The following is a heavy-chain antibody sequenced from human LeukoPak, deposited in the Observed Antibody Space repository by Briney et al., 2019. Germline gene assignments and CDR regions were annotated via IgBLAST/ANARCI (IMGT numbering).Heavy chain of an antibody. V-gene: IGHV1-69*13. CDR3: AREDYDSSGYVSHNWFDP. CDR1: GGTFSSYA. D-gene: IGHD3-22*01. CDR2: IIPVFGTA. J-gene: IGHJ5*02. Sequence: GASVKVSCKASGGTFSSYAISWVRQAPGQGLEWMGGIIPVFGTANYAQKFQGRVTITADESTSTAYMELSSLRSEDTAVYYCAREDYDSSGYVSHNWFDPWGQGTLVTVSS.